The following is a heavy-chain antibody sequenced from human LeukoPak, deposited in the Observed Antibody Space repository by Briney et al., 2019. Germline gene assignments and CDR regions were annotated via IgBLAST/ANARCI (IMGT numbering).Heavy chain of an antibody. V-gene: IGHV1-8*01. CDR1: GYTFTIYD. D-gene: IGHD1-26*01. J-gene: IGHJ4*02. CDR2: MNPNSGDT. CDR3: ARGLEDYTTTTYPLLKY. Sequence: ASVKVSCQASGYTFTIYDISWVRQATGQGLEWMGWMNPNSGDTGYARKFQGRVTLTRDPSISTAYMELSSLTSDDTAVYYCARGLEDYTTTTYPLLKYWGQGTLVTVSS.